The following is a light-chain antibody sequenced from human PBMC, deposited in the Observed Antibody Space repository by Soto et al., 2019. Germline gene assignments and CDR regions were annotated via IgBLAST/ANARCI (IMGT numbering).Light chain of an antibody. CDR1: QSVSSN. V-gene: IGKV3-15*01. CDR3: QQCTNWPRT. CDR2: GAS. Sequence: EIVMTHSPVTLSVSPGERATLSCRASQSVSSNLAWYQQKPGQAPRLLIYGASTRATGIPDRFSGSGSGTEFTLTISSLQSEDSAVYYCQQCTNWPRTFGQGTKVEIK. J-gene: IGKJ1*01.